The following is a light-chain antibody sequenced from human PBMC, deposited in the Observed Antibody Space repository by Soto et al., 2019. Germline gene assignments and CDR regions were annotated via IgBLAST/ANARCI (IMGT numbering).Light chain of an antibody. CDR3: QSYDSTLSARYV. V-gene: IGLV1-40*01. Sequence: QSVLTQPPSVSGAPGQSVTISCTGSSSNIGAGYDVHWYQQRPGTAPKLLIFGNINRPSGVPDRFSGSKSGTSASLAITGLQAEDEGDHYCQSYDSTLSARYVFGTGTKVTVL. CDR2: GNI. J-gene: IGLJ1*01. CDR1: SSNIGAGYD.